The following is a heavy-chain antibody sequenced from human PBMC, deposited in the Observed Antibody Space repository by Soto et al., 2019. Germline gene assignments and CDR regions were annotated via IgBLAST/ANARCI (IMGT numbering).Heavy chain of an antibody. CDR3: AREASAVISLDY. J-gene: IGHJ4*02. CDR2: FNPNSGDT. V-gene: IGHV1-2*02. D-gene: IGHD6-19*01. Sequence: WXSVKVSFRASGYIFTAYSMHWVRQAPGQGLEWVGWFNPNSGDTIYAQKFQGRVTLTGDTSISTAYMELYSLTSDDTAVYYCAREASAVISLDYWGQGTLVTVSS. CDR1: GYIFTAYS.